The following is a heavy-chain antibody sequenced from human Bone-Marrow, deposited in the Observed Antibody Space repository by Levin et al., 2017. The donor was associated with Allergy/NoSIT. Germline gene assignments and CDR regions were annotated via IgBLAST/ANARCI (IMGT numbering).Heavy chain of an antibody. CDR2: ISTRGTT. CDR1: GAYISSDY. CDR3: ARIPDDGDYVDYFDL. V-gene: IGHV4-4*08. D-gene: IGHD4-17*01. Sequence: SETLSLTCTVSGAYISSDYWSWIRQPPGKGLEWIGYISTRGTTNYNPSLKSRLTISFDTSKSEFSLNLTSVTAPDTAMYSCARIPDDGDYVDYFDLWGPGSLVTVSS. J-gene: IGHJ4*02.